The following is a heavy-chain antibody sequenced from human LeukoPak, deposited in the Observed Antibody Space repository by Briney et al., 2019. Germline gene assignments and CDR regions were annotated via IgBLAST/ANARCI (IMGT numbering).Heavy chain of an antibody. CDR3: INDAFDI. CDR1: GFTFDDYA. Sequence: GGSLRLSCAASGFTFDDYAMHWVRQAPGKGLEWVSGISWNSGSIGYADSVKGRFTISRDNAKNSLYLHMNSLRAEDMALYYCINDAFDIWGQGTMVTVSS. CDR2: ISWNSGSI. J-gene: IGHJ3*02. V-gene: IGHV3-9*03.